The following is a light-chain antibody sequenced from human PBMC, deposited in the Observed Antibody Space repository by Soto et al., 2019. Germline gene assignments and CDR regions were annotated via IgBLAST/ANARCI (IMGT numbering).Light chain of an antibody. V-gene: IGKV3-15*01. J-gene: IGKJ1*01. CDR1: QSVTTN. CDR3: QQYIKWPRT. CDR2: GAS. Sequence: EVVLTQSPATLSVSPGGRATLSCRASQSVTTNLAWYQQRPGQAPRLLISGASTRATGIPARFSGSGSGTEFTLTISSLQSEDSAVYYCQQYIKWPRTFGQGTKVDI.